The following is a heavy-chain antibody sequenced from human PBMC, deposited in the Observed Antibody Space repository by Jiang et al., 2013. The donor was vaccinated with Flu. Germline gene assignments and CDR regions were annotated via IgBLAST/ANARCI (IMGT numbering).Heavy chain of an antibody. V-gene: IGHV4-61*01. Sequence: SLTCTVSGGSVSSGSYYWSWIRQPPGKGLEWIGYIYYSGSTNYNPSLKSRVTISVDASKNQFSLKLSSVTAADTAVYYCARGRDDYGDYNWFDPWGQGTLVTVSS. CDR3: ARGRDDYGDYNWFDP. D-gene: IGHD4-17*01. CDR2: IYYSGST. CDR1: GGSVSSGSYY. J-gene: IGHJ5*02.